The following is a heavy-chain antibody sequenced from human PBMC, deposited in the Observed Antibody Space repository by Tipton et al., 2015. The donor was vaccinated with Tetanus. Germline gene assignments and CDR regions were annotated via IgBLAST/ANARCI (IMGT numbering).Heavy chain of an antibody. J-gene: IGHJ5*02. V-gene: IGHV3-48*02. CDR1: GFTFSSYS. CDR3: VNFATS. Sequence: SLRLSCEGSGFTFSSYSMNWVRPAPGKGLEWISYISSSGTTMYYADSVKGRFTISRDNAKNSLFLQMNSLRDEDTAVYYCVNFATSWGQGTLVTVSS. CDR2: ISSSGTTM.